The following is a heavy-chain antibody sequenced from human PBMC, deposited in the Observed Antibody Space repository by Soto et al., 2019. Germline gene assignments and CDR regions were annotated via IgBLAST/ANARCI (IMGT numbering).Heavy chain of an antibody. Sequence: ASVKVSCKASGGTFSSYTISWVRQAPGQGLEWMGRIIPILGIANYAQKFQGRVTITADKSTSTAYMELSSLRSEDTAVYYCARALVDTAMVRNWNYYYMDVWGKGTTVTVSS. CDR2: IIPILGIA. CDR3: ARALVDTAMVRNWNYYYMDV. D-gene: IGHD5-18*01. CDR1: GGTFSSYT. V-gene: IGHV1-69*02. J-gene: IGHJ6*03.